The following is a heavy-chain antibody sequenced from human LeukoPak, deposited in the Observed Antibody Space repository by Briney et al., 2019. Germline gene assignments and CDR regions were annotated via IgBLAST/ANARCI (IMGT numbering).Heavy chain of an antibody. V-gene: IGHV4-4*07. D-gene: IGHD6-19*01. CDR1: GGSISSYY. CDR3: ARNMLYSSGWSLDY. CDR2: THISGST. Sequence: SETLSLTCTVSGGSISSYYWSWIRQPAGKGLEWIGRTHISGSTNYNPSLKSRVTMSVDTSKNQFSLKLSSVTAADTAVYYCARNMLYSSGWSLDYWGQGILVTASS. J-gene: IGHJ4*02.